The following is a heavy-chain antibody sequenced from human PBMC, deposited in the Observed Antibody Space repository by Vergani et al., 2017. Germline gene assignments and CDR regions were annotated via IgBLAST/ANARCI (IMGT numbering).Heavy chain of an antibody. Sequence: EVQLVQSGAEVKKAGESLKISCKGSGYYFSTSWFGWVRQMPGKGLEWMGLIYPGDSDTRYSPSFQGQVTISVDKSINTAYLQWSRLKASDTAMYYCARHSAYSDTRGYQCIHHWGQGTLVIVSS. CDR3: ARHSAYSDTRGYQCIHH. CDR1: GYYFSTSW. CDR2: IYPGDSDT. V-gene: IGHV5-51*01. D-gene: IGHD3-22*01. J-gene: IGHJ1*01.